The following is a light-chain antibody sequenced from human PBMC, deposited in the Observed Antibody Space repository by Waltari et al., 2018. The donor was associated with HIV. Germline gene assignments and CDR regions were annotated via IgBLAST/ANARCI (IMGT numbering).Light chain of an antibody. Sequence: QSALTQPRSVSGSPGQSVTISCSGTSSASHVSYYVSWYQQHPGKAPQIIIYDVTKRPSGVPDRFSGSKSGNTASLTISGLQAEDEADYYCCSYAGSKTHNVAFGGGTRLTVL. V-gene: IGLV2-11*01. CDR2: DVT. CDR1: SSASHVSYY. CDR3: CSYAGSKTHNVA. J-gene: IGLJ2*01.